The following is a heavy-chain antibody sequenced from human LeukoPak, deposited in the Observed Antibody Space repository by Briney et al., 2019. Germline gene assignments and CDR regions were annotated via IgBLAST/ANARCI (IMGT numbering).Heavy chain of an antibody. V-gene: IGHV3-23*01. CDR3: AKDGPTIVVPAAIRSTY. J-gene: IGHJ4*02. CDR1: GFTFSSYA. D-gene: IGHD2-2*01. Sequence: GGSLRLSCAASGFTFSSYAMSWVRQAPGKGLEWVSAISGSGGSTYYADSVKGRFTISRDNSKNTLYLQMNSLRAEDTAVYYCAKDGPTIVVPAAIRSTYWGQGTLVTVSS. CDR2: ISGSGGST.